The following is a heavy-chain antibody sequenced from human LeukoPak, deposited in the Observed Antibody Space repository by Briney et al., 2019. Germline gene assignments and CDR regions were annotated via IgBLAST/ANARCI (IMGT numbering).Heavy chain of an antibody. CDR1: GFIVSSYY. J-gene: IGHJ6*02. CDR3: ARRPLKYYYGMDV. V-gene: IGHV3-53*01. Sequence: GGSLRLSCAASGFIVSSYYMSWVRQAPGKGLEWVSVIYSGGSTYYADSVKGRFTISRDNSKNTVYLQMSSLRAEDTAIYYCARRPLKYYYGMDVWGQGTTVTVSS. D-gene: IGHD6-6*01. CDR2: IYSGGST.